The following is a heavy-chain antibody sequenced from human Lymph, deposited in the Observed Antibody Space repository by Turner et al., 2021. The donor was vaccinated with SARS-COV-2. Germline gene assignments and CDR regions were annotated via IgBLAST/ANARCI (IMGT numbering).Heavy chain of an antibody. CDR2: IYYSGST. J-gene: IGHJ4*02. D-gene: IGHD2-8*01. CDR1: GGSISSGDYY. Sequence: QVQLQESGPGLVKPSQTLSLTCTVSGGSISSGDYYWSWIRQPPGKGLEWIGYIYYSGSTNYNPSLKSRVTISVDTSKNKFSLKLSSVTAADTAVYYCARVVVLRRAYFDYWGQGTLVTVSS. CDR3: ARVVVLRRAYFDY. V-gene: IGHV4-30-4*01.